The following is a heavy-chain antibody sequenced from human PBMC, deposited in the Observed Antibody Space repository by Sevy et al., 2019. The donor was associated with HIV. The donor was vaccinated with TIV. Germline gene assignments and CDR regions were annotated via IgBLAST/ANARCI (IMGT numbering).Heavy chain of an antibody. CDR1: GFSLTTSAVG. J-gene: IGHJ4*02. V-gene: IGHV2-5*02. CDR3: VHTPYIGSYALDF. Sequence: SGPTLVKPTQTLTLTCTFSGFSLTTSAVGVAWIRQPPGEALEWLAVIYGDDDKRYNPSLRSRLTITKDTSKNEVVLTMTRVDTVDTATYFRVHTPYIGSYALDFWGQGTLVTVSS. D-gene: IGHD1-26*01. CDR2: IYGDDDK.